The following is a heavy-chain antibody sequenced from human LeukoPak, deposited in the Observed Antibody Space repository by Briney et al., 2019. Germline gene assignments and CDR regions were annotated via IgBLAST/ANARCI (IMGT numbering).Heavy chain of an antibody. Sequence: ASVKVSCNASGYTFTDYYMHWLRQAPGQGLEWMGWINPNSGGTNYAQKFQGRVTMTRDTSISTAYMELSRLRSDDTAVYYCARDARYCSGGSCYIYWGQGTLVTVSS. CDR1: GYTFTDYY. CDR2: INPNSGGT. J-gene: IGHJ4*02. D-gene: IGHD2-15*01. CDR3: ARDARYCSGGSCYIY. V-gene: IGHV1-2*02.